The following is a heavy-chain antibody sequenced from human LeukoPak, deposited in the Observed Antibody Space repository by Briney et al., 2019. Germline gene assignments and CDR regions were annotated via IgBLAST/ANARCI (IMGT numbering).Heavy chain of an antibody. J-gene: IGHJ5*02. V-gene: IGHV3-48*03. CDR1: GFTFSSYE. CDR3: ARGSWWLDP. Sequence: PGGSLRLSCVASGFTFSSYEMNWVRQAPGMGLEWVSHIRGSGSTIYHADSVKGRFTISRDNAKNSVYLQMNSLRAEDTAVYYCARGSWWLDPWGQGTLVTVSS. CDR2: IRGSGSTI.